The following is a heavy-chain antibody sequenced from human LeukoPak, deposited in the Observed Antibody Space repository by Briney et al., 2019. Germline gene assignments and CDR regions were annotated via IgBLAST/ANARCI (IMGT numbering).Heavy chain of an antibody. J-gene: IGHJ4*02. CDR1: GGSISSSSYY. D-gene: IGHD3-22*01. CDR2: INHSGST. CDR3: ARHSRTYYFAS. V-gene: IGHV4-39*07. Sequence: PSETLSLTCTVSGGSISSSSYYWSWIRQPPGKGLEWIGEINHSGSTNYNPSLKSRVTTSVDTSKNQFSLKLISVTAADTAVYYCARHSRTYYFASWGQGAQVTVSS.